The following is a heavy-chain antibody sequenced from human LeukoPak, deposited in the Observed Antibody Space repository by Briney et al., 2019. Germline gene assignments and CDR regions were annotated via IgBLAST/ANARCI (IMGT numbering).Heavy chain of an antibody. CDR1: GGTFSSYA. V-gene: IGHV1-69*06. CDR3: ARGELAPRGDY. Sequence: ASVKVSCKASGGTFSSYAISWVRQAPGQGLEWMGGIIPIFGTANYAQKFQGRVTITADKSTSTAYMELSSLRSEDTAVYYCARGELAPRGDYWGQGTLVTVSS. J-gene: IGHJ4*02. D-gene: IGHD1-1*01. CDR2: IIPIFGTA.